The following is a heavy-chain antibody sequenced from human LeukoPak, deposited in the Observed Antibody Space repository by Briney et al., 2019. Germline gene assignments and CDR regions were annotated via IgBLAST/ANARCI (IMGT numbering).Heavy chain of an antibody. D-gene: IGHD1-26*01. CDR2: MRGDGSRQ. J-gene: IGHJ4*02. Sequence: GGSLRLSCVGSGFTFSTFWMTWVRQAPGKGLEWVANMRGDGSRQYYVDSVQGRFTISRDNAKNSLYLQMSSLRAEDTAVYYCARDEGGSYEYFDYWGQGTLVTVSS. V-gene: IGHV3-7*01. CDR3: ARDEGGSYEYFDY. CDR1: GFTFSTFW.